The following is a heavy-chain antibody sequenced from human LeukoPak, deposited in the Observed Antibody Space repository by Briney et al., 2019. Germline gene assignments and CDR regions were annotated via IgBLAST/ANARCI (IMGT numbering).Heavy chain of an antibody. J-gene: IGHJ4*02. CDR3: ATEPRGAY. CDR2: ISYDGSNK. D-gene: IGHD4/OR15-4a*01. CDR1: GFTFSSYG. Sequence: GRSLRLSCAASGFTFSSYGMHWVRQAPGKGLEWVAVISYDGSNKYYADSVKGRFTISRDNSKNTLYLQMNSLRAEDTAVYYCATEPRGAYGGQGPRVPVSS. V-gene: IGHV3-30*03.